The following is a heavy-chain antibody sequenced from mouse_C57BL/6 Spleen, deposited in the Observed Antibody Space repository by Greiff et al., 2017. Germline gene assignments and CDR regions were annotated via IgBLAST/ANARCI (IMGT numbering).Heavy chain of an antibody. Sequence: EVKLVESGGGLVKPGGSLKLSCAASGFTFSSYAMSWVRQTPEKRLEWVATISDGGSYTSYPDNVKGRFTISRDNAKNNLYLQMSHLKSEDTAMYFCARTYGNYDYAMDYWGQGTSVTVSS. V-gene: IGHV5-4*03. CDR2: ISDGGSYT. CDR3: ARTYGNYDYAMDY. CDR1: GFTFSSYA. D-gene: IGHD2-1*01. J-gene: IGHJ4*01.